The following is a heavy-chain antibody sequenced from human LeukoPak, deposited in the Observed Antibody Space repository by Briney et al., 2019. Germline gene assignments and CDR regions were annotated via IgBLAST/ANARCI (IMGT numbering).Heavy chain of an antibody. CDR2: ISAYNGNT. Sequence: ASVKVSCKASGYTFTGYYMHWVRQAPGQGLEWMGWISAYNGNTNYAQKLQGRVTMTTDTSTSTAYMELRSLRSDDTAVYYCARGVTFGGVIIKSDAFDIWGQGTMVTVSS. CDR3: ARGVTFGGVIIKSDAFDI. J-gene: IGHJ3*02. CDR1: GYTFTGYY. V-gene: IGHV1-18*04. D-gene: IGHD3-16*02.